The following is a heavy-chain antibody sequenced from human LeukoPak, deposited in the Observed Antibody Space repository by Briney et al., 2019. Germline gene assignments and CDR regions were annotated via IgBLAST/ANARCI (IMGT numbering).Heavy chain of an antibody. D-gene: IGHD3-10*01. CDR3: TRVSSVGVISDAFDT. Sequence: PGGSLRLSCAASGFTFGTYDMHWVRQATGKGLEWVSGIDTAGDTYYPGSVKGRFTISRENAKNSLYLQMNSLRAGDTAVYYCTRVSSVGVISDAFDTWGQGTLVTVSS. CDR1: GFTFGTYD. CDR2: IDTAGDT. V-gene: IGHV3-13*01. J-gene: IGHJ3*02.